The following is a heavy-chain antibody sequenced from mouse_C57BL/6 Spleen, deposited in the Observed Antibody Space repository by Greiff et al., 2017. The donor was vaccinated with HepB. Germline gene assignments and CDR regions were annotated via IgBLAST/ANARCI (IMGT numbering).Heavy chain of an antibody. CDR2: ISSGGSYT. V-gene: IGHV5-6*02. J-gene: IGHJ2*01. Sequence: EVMLVESGGDLVKPGGSLKLSCAASGFTFSSYGMSWVRQTPDKRLEWVATISSGGSYTYYPDSVKGRFTISRDNAKNTLYLQMSSLKSEDTAMYYCARHGVAFDYWGQGTTLTVSS. CDR3: ARHGVAFDY. CDR1: GFTFSSYG.